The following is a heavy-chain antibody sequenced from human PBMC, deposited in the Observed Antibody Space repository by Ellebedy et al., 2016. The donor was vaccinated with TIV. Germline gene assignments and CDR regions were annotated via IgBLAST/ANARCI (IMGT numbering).Heavy chain of an antibody. Sequence: GGSLRLXCAASGFTFSSYGMHWVRQAPGKGLEWVAVISYDGSNKYYADSVKGRFTISRDNSKNTLYLQMNSLRAEDTAVYYCAKDDYGVDYWGQGTLVTVSS. CDR1: GFTFSSYG. V-gene: IGHV3-30*18. D-gene: IGHD4-17*01. CDR3: AKDDYGVDY. J-gene: IGHJ4*02. CDR2: ISYDGSNK.